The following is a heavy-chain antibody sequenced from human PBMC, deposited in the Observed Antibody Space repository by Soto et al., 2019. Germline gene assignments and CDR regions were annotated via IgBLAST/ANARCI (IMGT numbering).Heavy chain of an antibody. V-gene: IGHV4-59*08. D-gene: IGHD2-8*01. Sequence: SETLSLTCTVSGGSISSYYWSWIRQPSGKGLEWIGYIYYSGSTNYNPSLKSRVTISVDTSKNQFSLKLSSVTAADTAVYYCGRMMYNVARDYYYYMDVWGKGTTVTVSS. J-gene: IGHJ6*03. CDR1: GGSISSYY. CDR3: GRMMYNVARDYYYYMDV. CDR2: IYYSGST.